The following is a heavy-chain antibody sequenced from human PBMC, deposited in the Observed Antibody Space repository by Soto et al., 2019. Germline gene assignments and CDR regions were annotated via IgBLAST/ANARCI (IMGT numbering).Heavy chain of an antibody. CDR2: IIPIFGTT. CDR1: GDIFSGYS. Sequence: QVQLVQSGAEVKKPGSSVKVSCKTSGDIFSGYSISWVRQAPGQGLEWMGGIIPIFGTTHYAKRFHGRVTITTDKSTSTVDMELYSLKSEATAVYYCARDLGSGYDPGDYWGQGTLVTVSS. V-gene: IGHV1-69*05. D-gene: IGHD5-12*01. J-gene: IGHJ4*02. CDR3: ARDLGSGYDPGDY.